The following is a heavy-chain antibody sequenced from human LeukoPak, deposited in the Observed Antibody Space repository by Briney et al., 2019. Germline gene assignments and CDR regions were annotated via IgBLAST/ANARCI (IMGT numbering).Heavy chain of an antibody. D-gene: IGHD2-2*01. CDR1: GFTFSTFA. CDR2: ISGTGGDT. J-gene: IGHJ6*02. CDR3: SRYCISASCPPDSYYGMDV. V-gene: IGHV3-23*01. Sequence: GGSLRLSCAASGFTFSTFAMSWVRQAPGEGLEWISAISGTGGDTYYAGSVKGRFTIPRDNSKNTVYLQMNGLRGEDTAVYFCSRYCISASCPPDSYYGMDVWGQGTTVTVSS.